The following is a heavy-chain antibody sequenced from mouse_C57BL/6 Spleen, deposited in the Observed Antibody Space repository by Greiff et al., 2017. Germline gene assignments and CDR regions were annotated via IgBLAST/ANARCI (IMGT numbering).Heavy chain of an antibody. CDR2: IYPGDGDT. CDR1: GYAFSSSW. Sequence: QVQLQQSGPELVKPGASVKISCKASGYAFSSSWMNWVKQRPGKGLEWIGRIYPGDGDTNYNGKFKGKATLTADKSSRTAYMQLSSLTSEDSAVYFCARSGPVEAMDYWGQGTSVTVSS. CDR3: ARSGPVEAMDY. V-gene: IGHV1-82*01. J-gene: IGHJ4*01. D-gene: IGHD1-1*02.